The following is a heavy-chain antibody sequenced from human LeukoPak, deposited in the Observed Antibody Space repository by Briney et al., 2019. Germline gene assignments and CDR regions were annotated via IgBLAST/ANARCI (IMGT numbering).Heavy chain of an antibody. D-gene: IGHD4-17*01. CDR3: ARDAGTVTTPFDY. CDR2: IYHTGST. V-gene: IGHV4-38-2*02. CDR1: GYSISSGYY. J-gene: IGHJ4*02. Sequence: SETLSLTCAVSGYSISSGYYWGWIRQPPGKGLGWIGSIYHTGSTYYNPSLKSRVTISVDTSKNQFSLNLSSVTAADTAVYYCARDAGTVTTPFDYWGQGTLVTVSS.